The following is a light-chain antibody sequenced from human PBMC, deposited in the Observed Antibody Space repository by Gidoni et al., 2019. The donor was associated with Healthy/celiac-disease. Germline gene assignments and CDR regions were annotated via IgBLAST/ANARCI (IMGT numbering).Light chain of an antibody. CDR1: QSVSIY. J-gene: IGKJ4*01. V-gene: IGKV3-11*01. CDR2: DAS. CDR3: QQRSNWPLT. Sequence: EIGLTQSPATLSLSPGERATLSCRASQSVSIYFAWYQQKPCQAPRLLIYDASNRATGIPARFSGSGSGTDFTLTISSLEPEDFAVYYCQQRSNWPLTFGGGTKVEIK.